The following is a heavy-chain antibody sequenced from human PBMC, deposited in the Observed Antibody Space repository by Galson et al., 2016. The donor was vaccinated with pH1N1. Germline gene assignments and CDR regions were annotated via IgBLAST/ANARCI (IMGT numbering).Heavy chain of an antibody. V-gene: IGHV4-61*02. D-gene: IGHD4-17*01. Sequence: LSLTCKVSGDSITSGTYNYWSWIRQPAGKGLEWIGRIFPSGSTDYNPSLKSRVTMSIDTSKNQFSLKLSSVTAADTAVYYCARFAYGDYTRFFDYWGQGTLVTVSS. CDR1: GDSITSGTYNY. J-gene: IGHJ4*02. CDR3: ARFAYGDYTRFFDY. CDR2: IFPSGST.